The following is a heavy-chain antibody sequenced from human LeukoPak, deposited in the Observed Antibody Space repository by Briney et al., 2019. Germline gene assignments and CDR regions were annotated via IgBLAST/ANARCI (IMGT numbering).Heavy chain of an antibody. J-gene: IGHJ4*02. CDR2: IRYDGSNK. V-gene: IGHV3-30*02. D-gene: IGHD3-22*01. Sequence: GGSLRLSCAASGFTFSSYGMHWVRQAPGKGLEWVAFIRYDGSNKYYADSVKGRFTISRDNSKNTLYLQMNSLRAEDTAVYYCAKAGVLTIWLWALYFDYWGQGTLVTVSS. CDR1: GFTFSSYG. CDR3: AKAGVLTIWLWALYFDY.